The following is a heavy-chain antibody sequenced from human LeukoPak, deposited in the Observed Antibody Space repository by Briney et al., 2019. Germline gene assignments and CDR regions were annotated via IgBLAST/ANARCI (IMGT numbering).Heavy chain of an antibody. CDR3: ARGRSRVGATRLRPGPFDI. Sequence: GASVKVSCKASGYTFTSYYMHWVRQAPGQGLEWMGIINPSGGSTSYAQKFQGRVTMTRDTSTSTVYIELSSLRSEDTAVYYCARGRSRVGATRLRPGPFDIWGQGTMVTVSS. CDR2: INPSGGST. V-gene: IGHV1-46*01. D-gene: IGHD1-26*01. CDR1: GYTFTSYY. J-gene: IGHJ3*02.